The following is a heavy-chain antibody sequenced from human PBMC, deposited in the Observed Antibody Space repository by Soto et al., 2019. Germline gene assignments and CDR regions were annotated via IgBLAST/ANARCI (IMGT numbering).Heavy chain of an antibody. CDR3: ARDLLEYQLLPDY. V-gene: IGHV3-21*06. CDR1: GFSLSRYS. J-gene: IGHJ4*02. CDR2: ISGLSSYI. Sequence: GGSLRLSCVASGFSLSRYSMNWVRQAPGKGLEWVSSISGLSSYIYYADSVKGRFTISRDNARNSLFLQMNSLRPEDTAMYYCARDLLEYQLLPDYWGQGTLVTVSS. D-gene: IGHD2-2*01.